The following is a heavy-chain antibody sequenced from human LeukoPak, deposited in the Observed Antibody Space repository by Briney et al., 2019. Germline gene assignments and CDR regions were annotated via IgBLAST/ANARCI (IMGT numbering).Heavy chain of an antibody. CDR2: ISSSSSTI. CDR1: GFTFSSYS. V-gene: IGHV3-48*01. J-gene: IGHJ4*02. CDR3: AKGGSNNWSFDN. Sequence: PGGSLRLSCAASGFTFSSYSVNWVRQAPGKGLEWVSYISSSSSTIYYADSVKGRFTISRDNAKNSLYLQMNSLRPEDTAVYYCAKGGSNNWSFDNWGQGTLVTVSS. D-gene: IGHD1-1*01.